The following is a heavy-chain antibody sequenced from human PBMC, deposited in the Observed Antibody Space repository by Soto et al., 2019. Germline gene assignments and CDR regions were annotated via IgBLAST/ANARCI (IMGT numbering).Heavy chain of an antibody. Sequence: QVQLQESGPGLVKTSETLSLTCTVSGGSVSSGPYHWNWVRQPPGKGLEWIGHISYSGTANYNPSLRGRVTMATDTSMNQFSPRLTSVTAADTAVYYCMRSHGAYWGQGALVTVSP. CDR2: ISYSGTA. J-gene: IGHJ4*02. CDR1: GGSVSSGPYH. CDR3: MRSHGAY. D-gene: IGHD2-8*01. V-gene: IGHV4-61*01.